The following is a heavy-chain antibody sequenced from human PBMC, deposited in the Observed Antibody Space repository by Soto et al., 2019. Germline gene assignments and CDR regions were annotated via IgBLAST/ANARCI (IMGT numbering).Heavy chain of an antibody. CDR2: IYWDADK. CDR3: AQETNLGGMDV. CDR1: GFSLSTSGVG. Sequence: QITLKESGPTLVKPTQTLTLTCTFSGFSLSTSGVGVGWIRQPPGKALEWLALIYWDADKRSSPSLKSRLTITKNASKTQVVLTMTNMDPVDTATYYCAQETNLGGMDVWGQGTTVTVSS. J-gene: IGHJ6*02. V-gene: IGHV2-5*02. D-gene: IGHD7-27*01.